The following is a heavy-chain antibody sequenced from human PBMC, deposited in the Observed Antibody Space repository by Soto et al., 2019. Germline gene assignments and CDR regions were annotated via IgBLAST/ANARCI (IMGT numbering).Heavy chain of an antibody. CDR3: AAHFHWGPYYYYYGMEV. CDR2: IIPMFGTA. Sequence: QVQLVQSGAEVKKPGSSVKVSCKASGGTLSNYAISWVRQAPGQGLEWMGGIIPMFGTANYAQKFQGRVTITADESTSTAYMELSSLRSEDTAVYYCAAHFHWGPYYYYYGMEVWGQGTTVTVSS. J-gene: IGHJ6*02. CDR1: GGTLSNYA. V-gene: IGHV1-69*12. D-gene: IGHD7-27*01.